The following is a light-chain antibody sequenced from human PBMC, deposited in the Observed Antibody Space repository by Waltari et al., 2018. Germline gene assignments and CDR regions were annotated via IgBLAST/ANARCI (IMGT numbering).Light chain of an antibody. Sequence: ETVMTQSPATLSVSPGERATLSCRASQSVSSNLAWYQQKPGQAPRLLIYGASTRATGIPARFSGSGSGTEFTLTISSLQSEDFAVYYCQQYNNGFTFGVGTKVEIK. V-gene: IGKV3-15*01. CDR2: GAS. CDR1: QSVSSN. CDR3: QQYNNGFT. J-gene: IGKJ4*01.